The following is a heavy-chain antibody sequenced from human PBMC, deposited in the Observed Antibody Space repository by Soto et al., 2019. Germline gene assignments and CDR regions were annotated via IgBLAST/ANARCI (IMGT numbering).Heavy chain of an antibody. J-gene: IGHJ4*02. CDR2: ISYDGSNK. V-gene: IGHV3-30-3*01. D-gene: IGHD2-15*01. Sequence: QVQLVESGGGVVQPGRSLRLSCAASGFTFSSYAMHWVRQAPGKGLEWVAVISYDGSNKYYADSVKGRFTISRDNSKNTLYLQMNSLRAEDTAVYYCARDSGWYAFDYWGQGTLVTVSS. CDR1: GFTFSSYA. CDR3: ARDSGWYAFDY.